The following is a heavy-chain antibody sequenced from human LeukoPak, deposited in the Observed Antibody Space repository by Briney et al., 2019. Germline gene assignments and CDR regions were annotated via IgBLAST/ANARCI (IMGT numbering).Heavy chain of an antibody. CDR1: GGSISSYY. D-gene: IGHD5-12*01. CDR3: ARLVFSGYDNGRDY. CDR2: IYYSGST. J-gene: IGHJ4*02. V-gene: IGHV4-59*08. Sequence: PSETLSLTCTASGGSISSYYWSWIRQPPGKGLEWIGYIYYSGSTNYNPSLKSRVTISVDTSKNQFSLKLSSVTAADTAVYYCARLVFSGYDNGRDYWGQGTLVTVSS.